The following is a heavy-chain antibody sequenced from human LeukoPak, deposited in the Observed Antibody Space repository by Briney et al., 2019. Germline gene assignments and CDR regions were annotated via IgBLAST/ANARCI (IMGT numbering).Heavy chain of an antibody. J-gene: IGHJ5*02. CDR3: ASTLGYCSGGSCYPWFDP. V-gene: IGHV1-69*05. CDR2: IIPIFGTA. CDR1: GGTFSSYA. D-gene: IGHD2-15*01. Sequence: GSSVKVSCKASGGTFSSYAISWVRQAPGQGLEWMGRIIPIFGTANYAQKFQGRVTITTDESTSTAYMGLSSLRSEDTAVYYCASTLGYCSGGSCYPWFDPWGQGTLVTVSS.